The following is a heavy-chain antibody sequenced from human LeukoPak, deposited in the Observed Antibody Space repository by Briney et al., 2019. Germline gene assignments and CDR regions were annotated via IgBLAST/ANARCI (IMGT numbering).Heavy chain of an antibody. D-gene: IGHD6-13*01. CDR2: LKPDGTTK. J-gene: IGHJ4*02. CDR3: ARSIPYGTTWYGRSDY. CDR1: GFPFSSYS. V-gene: IGHV3-7*03. Sequence: GGSLRLSCAASGFPFSSYSMTWVRQAPGKGLEWVANLKPDGTTKFYADSVKGRFTISRDNALNSLYLQMNSLRAEDTAIYYCARSIPYGTTWYGRSDYWGQGTLVTVSS.